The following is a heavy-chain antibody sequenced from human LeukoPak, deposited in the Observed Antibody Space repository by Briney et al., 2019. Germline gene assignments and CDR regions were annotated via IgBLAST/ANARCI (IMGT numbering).Heavy chain of an antibody. CDR1: GFTFSSYS. V-gene: IGHV3-21*01. CDR3: ASGTALDIVVVPAAPFDY. CDR2: ISCSSSYI. Sequence: GGSLRLSCAASGFTFSSYSMNWVRQAPGKGLEWVSSISCSSSYIYYADSVKGRFTISRDNAKNSLYLQMNSLRAEDTAVYYCASGTALDIVVVPAAPFDYWGQGTLVTVSS. J-gene: IGHJ4*02. D-gene: IGHD2-2*03.